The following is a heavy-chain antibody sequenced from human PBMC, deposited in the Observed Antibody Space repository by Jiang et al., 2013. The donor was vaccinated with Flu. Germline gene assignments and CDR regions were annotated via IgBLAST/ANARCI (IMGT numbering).Heavy chain of an antibody. J-gene: IGHJ5*02. Sequence: VKPTQTLTLTCTFSGFSLSTSGVGVGWIRQPPGKALEWLALIYWNDDKRYSPSLKSRLTITKDTSKNQVVLTMTNMDPVDTATYYCAHRREYIVRSSSWYGMNRNWFDPWGQGTLVTVSS. D-gene: IGHD6-13*01. V-gene: IGHV2-5*01. CDR1: GFSLSTSGVG. CDR3: AHRREYIVRSSSWYGMNRNWFDP. CDR2: IYWNDDK.